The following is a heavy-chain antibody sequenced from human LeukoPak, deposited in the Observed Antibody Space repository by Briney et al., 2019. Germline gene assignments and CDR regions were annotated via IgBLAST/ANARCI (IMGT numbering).Heavy chain of an antibody. CDR1: GFTFSKYW. CDR3: ATKQWLAPPPDS. CDR2: INTDGTVT. V-gene: IGHV3-74*01. D-gene: IGHD6-19*01. Sequence: GGSRRLSCAASGFTFSKYWMLWVRQAPGKGLESVSRINTDGTVTTYADSVKGRFTVSRDNADNTMFLQMNSVRDEDTAVYYCATKQWLAPPPDSWGQGTPVTVSS. J-gene: IGHJ4*02.